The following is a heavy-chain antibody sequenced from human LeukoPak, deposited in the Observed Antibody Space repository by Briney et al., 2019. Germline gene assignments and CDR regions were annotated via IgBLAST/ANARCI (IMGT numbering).Heavy chain of an antibody. Sequence: GGSLRLSCAASGFTFSSYAMSWVRQAPGKGLEWVSAISGSGGSTYYADSVKGRFTISRDNSKNTLYLQMNSLRAEDTAVYYCARATGYCSSANCYYYFDYWGQGTLVTVSS. D-gene: IGHD2-2*01. CDR3: ARATGYCSSANCYYYFDY. J-gene: IGHJ4*02. V-gene: IGHV3-23*01. CDR2: ISGSGGST. CDR1: GFTFSSYA.